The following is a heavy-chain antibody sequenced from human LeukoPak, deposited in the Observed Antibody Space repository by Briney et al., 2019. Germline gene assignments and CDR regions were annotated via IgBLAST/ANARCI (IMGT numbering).Heavy chain of an antibody. J-gene: IGHJ6*02. CDR1: GYTFTSYG. V-gene: IGHV1-69*10. Sequence: GASVKVSCKASGYTFTSYGISWVRQAPGQGLEWMGWIIPILGIANYAQKFQGRVTITADKSTSTAYMELSSLRSEDTAVYYCARTVTTDYYYGMDVWGQGTTVTVSS. CDR2: IIPILGIA. CDR3: ARTVTTDYYYGMDV. D-gene: IGHD4-17*01.